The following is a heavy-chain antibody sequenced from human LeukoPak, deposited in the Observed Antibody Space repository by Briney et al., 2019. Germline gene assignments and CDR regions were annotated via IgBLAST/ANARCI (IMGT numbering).Heavy chain of an antibody. V-gene: IGHV1-3*01. Sequence: ASVKVSCKASGYTFTSYAMHWVRQAPGQRLKWMGWINAGNGNTKYSQKFQGRVTITRDTSASTAYMELSSLRSEDTAVYYCARDLGTGYSSYRALFDYGMDVWGQGTTVTVSS. D-gene: IGHD5-12*01. CDR3: ARDLGTGYSSYRALFDYGMDV. CDR1: GYTFTSYA. CDR2: INAGNGNT. J-gene: IGHJ6*02.